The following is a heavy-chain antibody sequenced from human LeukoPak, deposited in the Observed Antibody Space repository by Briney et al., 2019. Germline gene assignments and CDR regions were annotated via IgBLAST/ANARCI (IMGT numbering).Heavy chain of an antibody. J-gene: IGHJ4*02. D-gene: IGHD3-10*01. V-gene: IGHV4-38-2*02. CDR3: ARDGVGYYGSGSYFDY. Sequence: SETLSLTCAVSSYSISSGYYWGWIRQPPGKGLEWIGSIYHSGSTYYNPSLKSRVTISVDTSKNQFSLKLSSVTAADTAVYYCARDGVGYYGSGSYFDYWGQGTLVTVSS. CDR1: SYSISSGYY. CDR2: IYHSGST.